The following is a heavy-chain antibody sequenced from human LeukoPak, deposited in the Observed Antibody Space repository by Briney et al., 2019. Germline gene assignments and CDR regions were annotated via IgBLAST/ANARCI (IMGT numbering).Heavy chain of an antibody. V-gene: IGHV1-2*02. CDR1: GYTFTGYY. CDR2: INPNSGGT. D-gene: IGHD6-13*01. Sequence: ASVKVSCKASGYTFTGYYMHWVRQAPGQGLEWMGWINPNSGGTNYAQKFQGRVTMTRDTSVSTAYMELSRLRSDDTAVYYCSGSSWGNDAFDIWGQGTMVTVSS. CDR3: SGSSWGNDAFDI. J-gene: IGHJ3*02.